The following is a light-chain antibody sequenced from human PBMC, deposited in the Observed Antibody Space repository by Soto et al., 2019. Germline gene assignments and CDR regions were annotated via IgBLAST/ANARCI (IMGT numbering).Light chain of an antibody. V-gene: IGKV3-20*01. J-gene: IGKJ1*01. Sequence: EIVLTQSPGTLSLSPGERATLYCRASQSVSSSYLAWYQQKPGQAPRLLIYGASSRATGIPARFSGSGSGTEFTLTISRLEPEDFAVYYCQQYGSSPRTFGQGTKV. CDR1: QSVSSSY. CDR3: QQYGSSPRT. CDR2: GAS.